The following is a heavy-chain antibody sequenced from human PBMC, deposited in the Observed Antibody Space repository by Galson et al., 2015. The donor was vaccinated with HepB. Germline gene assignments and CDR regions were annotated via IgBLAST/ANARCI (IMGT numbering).Heavy chain of an antibody. CDR2: IWYDGSNK. J-gene: IGHJ4*02. CDR1: GFTFSSYG. Sequence: SLRLSCAASGFTFSSYGMRWVRQAPGKGLEWVAVIWYDGSNKYYADSVKGRFTISRDNSKNTLYLQMNSLRAEDTAVYYCARDYSGSYYPSPDYWGQGTLVTVSS. D-gene: IGHD1-26*01. CDR3: ARDYSGSYYPSPDY. V-gene: IGHV3-33*08.